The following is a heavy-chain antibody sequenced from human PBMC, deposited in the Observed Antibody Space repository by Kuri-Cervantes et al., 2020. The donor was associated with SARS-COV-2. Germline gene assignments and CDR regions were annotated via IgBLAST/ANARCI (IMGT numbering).Heavy chain of an antibody. CDR1: GYIFSTYS. CDR3: ARLQSSGAYGY. Sequence: ASVKVSCKASGYIFSTYSISWVRQAPGQGLEWMGWISPYNGQTKYSQKLQDRVSMTMDTSTSTAYMERRSLRSDDTAVFYCARLQSSGAYGYWGQGTLVTVSS. V-gene: IGHV1-18*01. D-gene: IGHD3-10*01. CDR2: ISPYNGQT. J-gene: IGHJ4*02.